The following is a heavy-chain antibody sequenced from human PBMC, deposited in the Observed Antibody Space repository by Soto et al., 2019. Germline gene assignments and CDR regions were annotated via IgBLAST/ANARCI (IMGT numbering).Heavy chain of an antibody. D-gene: IGHD1-26*01. Sequence: SETLSLTCTVSDGSISSGGYFWSWIRQHPGKGLEWIGYIYYSGSTYYNPSLTSRVTISVDTSMNQFSLKLTSVTAADTAVYYCARGWEGNWFDPWGQGTLVTVSS. V-gene: IGHV4-31*03. CDR2: IYYSGST. CDR3: ARGWEGNWFDP. J-gene: IGHJ5*02. CDR1: DGSISSGGYF.